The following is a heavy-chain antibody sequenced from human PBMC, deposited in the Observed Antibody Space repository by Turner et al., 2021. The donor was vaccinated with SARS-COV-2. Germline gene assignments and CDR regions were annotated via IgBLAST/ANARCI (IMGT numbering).Heavy chain of an antibody. CDR2: INNDGSDR. D-gene: IGHD5-12*01. CDR1: GFTFSNYW. Sequence: EVPLVESGGGLVQPGGSLRLSCAASGFTFSNYWMSWVRQAPGKGPEWVANINNDGSDRYYVDSVKGRFTISRDNAKNSVYLQMDSLRAEDTAVYYCARRSAYSGNRSFFDSWGQGSLVTVSS. J-gene: IGHJ4*02. CDR3: ARRSAYSGNRSFFDS. V-gene: IGHV3-7*04.